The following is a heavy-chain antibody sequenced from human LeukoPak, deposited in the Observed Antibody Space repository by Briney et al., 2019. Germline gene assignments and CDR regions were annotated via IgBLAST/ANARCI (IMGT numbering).Heavy chain of an antibody. V-gene: IGHV3-7*04. D-gene: IGHD1-1*01. CDR1: GFTFSNFW. Sequence: GGSLRLACAVSGFTFSNFWMSWVRQAPGRGLEWVANIHPEGNEKYHVESVKGRFTISRDNAKNSLFLQMNGLRVEDTAVYYCARGDDFSGDHWGQGTLVTVSS. J-gene: IGHJ4*02. CDR2: IHPEGNEK. CDR3: ARGDDFSGDH.